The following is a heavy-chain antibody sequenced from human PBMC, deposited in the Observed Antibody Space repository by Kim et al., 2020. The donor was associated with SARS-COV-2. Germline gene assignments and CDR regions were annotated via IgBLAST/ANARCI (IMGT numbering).Heavy chain of an antibody. D-gene: IGHD6-19*01. Sequence: SETLSLTCTVSGGSISSYYWSWIRQPPGKGLEWIGYIYYSGSTNYNPSLKSRVTISVDTSKNQFSLKLSSVTAADTAVYYCARDGFGAVAGTEYYYYYGMDVWGQGTTVTVSS. CDR3: ARDGFGAVAGTEYYYYYGMDV. J-gene: IGHJ6*02. CDR2: IYYSGST. CDR1: GGSISSYY. V-gene: IGHV4-59*13.